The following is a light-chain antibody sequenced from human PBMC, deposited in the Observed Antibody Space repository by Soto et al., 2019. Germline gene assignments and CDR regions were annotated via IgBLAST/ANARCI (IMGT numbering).Light chain of an antibody. J-gene: IGKJ1*01. CDR2: GAS. V-gene: IGKV3-15*01. Sequence: EMVMTQSPATLSVSPGERATLSCRASQSDSSYLGWYQQKPGQAARLLIYGASTRATGIPARFSGSGSGTEFTLTISSLQSEDFAVYYCQQYSDWPPRFGQGTKVEIK. CDR1: QSDSSY. CDR3: QQYSDWPPR.